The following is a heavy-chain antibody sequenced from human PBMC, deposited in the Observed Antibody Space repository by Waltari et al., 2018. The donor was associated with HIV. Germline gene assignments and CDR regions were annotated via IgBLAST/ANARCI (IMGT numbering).Heavy chain of an antibody. CDR1: GFTFDDYA. Sequence: GLVQPGRSLRLSCAASGFTFDDYAMHWVRQAPGKGLEWVSGISWNSGSIGYADSVKGRFTISRDNAKNSLYLQMNSLRAEDTALYYCAKDTKGWEWELFDYWGQGTLVTVSS. CDR2: ISWNSGSI. V-gene: IGHV3-9*01. D-gene: IGHD1-26*01. J-gene: IGHJ4*02. CDR3: AKDTKGWEWELFDY.